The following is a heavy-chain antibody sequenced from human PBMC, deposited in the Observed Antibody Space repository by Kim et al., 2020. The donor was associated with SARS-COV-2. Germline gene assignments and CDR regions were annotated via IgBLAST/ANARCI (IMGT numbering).Heavy chain of an antibody. CDR3: ARAVIAAAAAGGGYENDKNYYYYGMDV. Sequence: GGSLRLSCAASGFTFSSYAMHWVRQAPGKGLEWVAVISYDGSNKYYADSVKGRFTISRDNSKNTLYLQMNSLRAEDTAVYYCARAVIAAAAAGGGYENDKNYYYYGMDVWGQGTTVTVSS. J-gene: IGHJ6*02. D-gene: IGHD6-13*01. V-gene: IGHV3-30*04. CDR1: GFTFSSYA. CDR2: ISYDGSNK.